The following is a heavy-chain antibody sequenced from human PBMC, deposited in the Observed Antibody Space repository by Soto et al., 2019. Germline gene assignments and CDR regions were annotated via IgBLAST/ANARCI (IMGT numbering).Heavy chain of an antibody. CDR2: ILNDGSNR. CDR1: GFTFSNYG. CDR3: ARDDEYSGNGMDV. J-gene: IGHJ6*02. V-gene: IGHV3-33*01. Sequence: QVQLVESGGGVVQPGRSLRLSCAASGFTFSNYGMHWVRQAPGKGLEWVAVILNDGSNRYHADSVKDRFTIFRDNSKNMLYLEMNSQRAEDTAVYYCARDDEYSGNGMDVWGQGTTVTVS. D-gene: IGHD3-10*01.